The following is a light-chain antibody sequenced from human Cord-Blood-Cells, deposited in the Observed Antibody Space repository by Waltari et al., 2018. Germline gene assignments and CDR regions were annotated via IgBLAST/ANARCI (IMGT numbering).Light chain of an antibody. Sequence: QSALTQPASVPRSPAQSTTIPCTGTSSDVCGYNHVSWYQQPPGKAPKLMIYDVSNRPSGVSNRFSGSKSGNTASLTISGLQAEDEADYYCSSYTSSSPWVFGGGTKLTVL. CDR3: SSYTSSSPWV. CDR2: DVS. J-gene: IGLJ3*02. V-gene: IGLV2-14*01. CDR1: SSDVCGYNH.